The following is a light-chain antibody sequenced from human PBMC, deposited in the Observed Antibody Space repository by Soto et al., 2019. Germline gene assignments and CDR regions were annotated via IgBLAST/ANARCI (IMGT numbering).Light chain of an antibody. J-gene: IGKJ2*01. Sequence: DIVMTQSPDSLAVSLGEGATINCKSSQTVLYSSNNKNYLAWYQQKPGQPPKLLIYWASTRESGVPYRFSGSGSGTDFTLTISSLQAEDVAVYYCQQYYDTPYTFGQGTKLEIK. V-gene: IGKV4-1*01. CDR2: WAS. CDR1: QTVLYSSNNKNY. CDR3: QQYYDTPYT.